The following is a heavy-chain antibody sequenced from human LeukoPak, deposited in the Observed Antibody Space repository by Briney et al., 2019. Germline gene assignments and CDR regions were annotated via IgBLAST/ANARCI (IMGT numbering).Heavy chain of an antibody. CDR2: ISYDGSNK. J-gene: IGHJ3*02. V-gene: IGHV3-30*18. CDR3: AKDVWFGELLGAFDI. CDR1: GFTFSGYG. D-gene: IGHD3-10*01. Sequence: GRSLRLSCAASGFTFSGYGMHWVRQAPGKGLEWVAVISYDGSNKYYADSVKGRFTISRDNSKNTLYLQMNSLRAEDTAVYYCAKDVWFGELLGAFDIWGQGTMVTVSS.